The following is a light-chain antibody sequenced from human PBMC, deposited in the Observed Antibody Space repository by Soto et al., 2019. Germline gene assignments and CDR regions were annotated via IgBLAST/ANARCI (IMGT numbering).Light chain of an antibody. CDR1: QNIISN. Sequence: VMTQSLATLSVSPGEKGKIYCRANQNIISNLAWYQQKPGQAPRLLIYDASNRATGIPARFSGSGSGTDFTLTISSLEPEDFAVYYCQQRSNWLWTFGQATKVDIK. J-gene: IGKJ1*01. CDR3: QQRSNWLWT. CDR2: DAS. V-gene: IGKV3-11*01.